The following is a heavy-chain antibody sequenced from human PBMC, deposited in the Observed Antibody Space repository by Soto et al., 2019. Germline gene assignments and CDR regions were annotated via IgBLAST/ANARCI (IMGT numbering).Heavy chain of an antibody. CDR3: ARVSSGWWYFDD. CDR1: GGSISSYY. J-gene: IGHJ4*02. V-gene: IGHV4-59*01. CDR2: IYYSGST. D-gene: IGHD6-19*01. Sequence: QVQLQESGPGLVKPSETLSLTCTVSGGSISSYYWSWIRQPPGKGLEWIGYIYYSGSTNYNPSLTSRVTTSVNTSKNQFSLKLTSVTAADTAVYYCARVSSGWWYFDDWGQGTLVTVSS.